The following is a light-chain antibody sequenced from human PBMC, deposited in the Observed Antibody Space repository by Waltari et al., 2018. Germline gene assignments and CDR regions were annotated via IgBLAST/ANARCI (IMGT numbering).Light chain of an antibody. CDR1: SSDVGIYRF. V-gene: IGLV2-14*01. CDR2: EGS. Sequence: QSALTQPASVSGSPGQSITISCTGTSSDVGIYRFASWYQQHPGKAPKLMVYEGSNRPSGVFNRFSGSKSGTTASLTISGLQAEDEADYYCSSYTTSTSYVVFGGGTKLTVL. CDR3: SSYTTSTSYVV. J-gene: IGLJ2*01.